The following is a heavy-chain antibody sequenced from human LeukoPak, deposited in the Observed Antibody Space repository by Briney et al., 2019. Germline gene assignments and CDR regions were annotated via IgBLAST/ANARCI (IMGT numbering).Heavy chain of an antibody. Sequence: ASVKVSCKASGYSFTNYYMHWVRQAPGQGLEWMGLINPSGGSTSYAQKFQGRVTMTRDTSTSTVYMELSSLRSEDTAAYYCARAGQYQLLFVAFDIWGQGTIVTVSS. CDR2: INPSGGST. CDR3: ARAGQYQLLFVAFDI. J-gene: IGHJ3*02. D-gene: IGHD2-2*01. V-gene: IGHV1-46*01. CDR1: GYSFTNYY.